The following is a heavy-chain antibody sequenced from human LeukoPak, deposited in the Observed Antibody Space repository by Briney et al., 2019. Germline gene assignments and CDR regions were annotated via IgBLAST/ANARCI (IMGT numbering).Heavy chain of an antibody. CDR3: ARHYGDYGPAPHYYYYYMDV. V-gene: IGHV4-31*03. J-gene: IGHJ6*03. CDR2: IYYSGST. D-gene: IGHD4-17*01. Sequence: SETLSPTCTVSGGSISSGGYYWSWIRQHPGKGLEWIGYIYYSGSTYYNPSLKSRVTISVDTSKNQFSLKLSSVTAADTAVYYCARHYGDYGPAPHYYYYYMDVWGKGTTVTVSS. CDR1: GGSISSGGYY.